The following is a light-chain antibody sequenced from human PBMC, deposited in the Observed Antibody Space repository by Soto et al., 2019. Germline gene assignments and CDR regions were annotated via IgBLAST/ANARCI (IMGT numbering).Light chain of an antibody. V-gene: IGKV2-28*01. CDR2: LGS. CDR3: MQAQQTPWA. CDR1: QSLLQSNGSNY. J-gene: IGKJ1*01. Sequence: IVMLQSPLCLPVTPGEPASISCRSSQSLLQSNGSNYLDWYVQKPGQSPQLLIYLGSNRASGVPDRFSGSGAGTDCTLKSSRVEAEYVGVYYCMQAQQTPWAFGQGTKVEIK.